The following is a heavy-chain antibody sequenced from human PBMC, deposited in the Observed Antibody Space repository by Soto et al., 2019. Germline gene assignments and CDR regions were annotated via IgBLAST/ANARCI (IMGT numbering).Heavy chain of an antibody. CDR3: GAGSKGVTIFGVVGWFDP. J-gene: IGHJ5*02. CDR2: ISSSGSTI. CDR1: GFTFSDYY. V-gene: IGHV3-11*04. D-gene: IGHD3-3*01. Sequence: QVQLVESGGGLVKPGGSLRLSCAASGFTFSDYYMSWIRQAPGKGLEWVSYISSSGSTIYYADSVKGQFTISRDNAKNSLYLQMNSVRAEDTAVYYCGAGSKGVTIFGVVGWFDPWGQGTLVTVSS.